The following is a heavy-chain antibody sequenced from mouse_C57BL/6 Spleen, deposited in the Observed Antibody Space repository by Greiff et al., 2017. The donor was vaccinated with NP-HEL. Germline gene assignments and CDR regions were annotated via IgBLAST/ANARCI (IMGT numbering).Heavy chain of an antibody. CDR2: INPNNGGT. CDR1: GYTFTDCN. D-gene: IGHD1-1*01. J-gene: IGHJ1*03. CDR3: ARALLLRTYFDV. V-gene: IGHV1-18*01. Sequence: EVQLQQSGPELVKPGASVKIPCKASGYTFTDCNMDWVKQSHGKSLEWIGDINPNNGGTIYNQKFKGKATLTVDKSSSTAYMELRSLTSEDTAVYYCARALLLRTYFDVWGTGTTVTVSS.